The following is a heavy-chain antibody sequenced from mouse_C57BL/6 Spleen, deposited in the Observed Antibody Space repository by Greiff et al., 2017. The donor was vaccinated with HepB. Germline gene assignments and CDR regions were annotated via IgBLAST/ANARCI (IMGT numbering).Heavy chain of an antibody. D-gene: IGHD4-1*01. Sequence: QVQLQQSGAELARPGASVKMSCKASGYTFTSYTMHWVKQRPGQGLEWIGYINPSSGYTKYNQKFKDKATLTADKSSSTAYMQLSSLTSEDSSVYYWARGPTGHYFDYWGQGTTLTVSS. CDR3: ARGPTGHYFDY. CDR1: GYTFTSYT. J-gene: IGHJ2*01. CDR2: INPSSGYT. V-gene: IGHV1-4*01.